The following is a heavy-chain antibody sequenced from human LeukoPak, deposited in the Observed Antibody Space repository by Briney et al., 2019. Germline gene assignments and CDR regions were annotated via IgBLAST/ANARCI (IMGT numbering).Heavy chain of an antibody. CDR2: IYYSGST. D-gene: IGHD3-22*01. J-gene: IGHJ4*02. CDR1: GGSISSYY. CDR3: ERVFDSSGGYDY. Sequence: PSETLSLTCTVSGGSISSYYWSWIRQPPGKGLEWIGYIYYSGSTNYNPSLKSRVTISVDTSKNQFSLKLSSVTAADTAVYYCERVFDSSGGYDYWGQGTLVTVSS. V-gene: IGHV4-59*01.